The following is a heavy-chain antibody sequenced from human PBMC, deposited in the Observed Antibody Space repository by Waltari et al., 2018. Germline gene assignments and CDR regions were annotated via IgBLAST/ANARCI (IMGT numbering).Heavy chain of an antibody. Sequence: QVQLQESGPGLVKPSGTLSLTCTVSGDSISNNFFWSWVRQSPGKGLEWIGQVHQSGPSNYKPSLERRVTVSMDTSKNQFSLRVTSVTAADTAIYYCASDRGRGLYLDSWGQGTLVTVSP. J-gene: IGHJ4*02. V-gene: IGHV4-4*02. CDR3: ASDRGRGLYLDS. CDR2: VHQSGPS. CDR1: GDSISNNFF. D-gene: IGHD2-15*01.